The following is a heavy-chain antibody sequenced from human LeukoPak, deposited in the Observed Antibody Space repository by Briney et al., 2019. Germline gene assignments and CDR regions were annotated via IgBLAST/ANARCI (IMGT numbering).Heavy chain of an antibody. V-gene: IGHV5-51*01. J-gene: IGHJ4*02. Sequence: GESLKISCKGSGYSFTSYWIGWLRQMPGKGLEWMGIIYPGDSDTRYSPSFQGQVTISADKSISTAYLQWSSLKASDTAMYYCARQALLHYDSSGYYYFDYWGQGTLVTVSS. CDR3: ARQALLHYDSSGYYYFDY. D-gene: IGHD3-22*01. CDR2: IYPGDSDT. CDR1: GYSFTSYW.